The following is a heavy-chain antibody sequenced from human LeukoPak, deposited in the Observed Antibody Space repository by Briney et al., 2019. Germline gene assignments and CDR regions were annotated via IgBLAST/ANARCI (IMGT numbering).Heavy chain of an antibody. CDR1: GGSISSYY. J-gene: IGHJ6*04. D-gene: IGHD3-10*01. Sequence: SETLSLTCTVSGGSISSYYWSWIRQPPGKGLEWIGYIYYSGSTNYNPSLKSRVTISVDTSKNQFSLKLSSVTAADTAVYYCARDRGGSGSQDYYYYYGMDVWGKGTTVTVSS. CDR3: ARDRGGSGSQDYYYYYGMDV. V-gene: IGHV4-59*01. CDR2: IYYSGST.